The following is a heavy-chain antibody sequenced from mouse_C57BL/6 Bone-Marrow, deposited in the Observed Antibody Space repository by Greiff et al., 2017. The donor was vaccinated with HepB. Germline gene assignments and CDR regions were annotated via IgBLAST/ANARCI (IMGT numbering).Heavy chain of an antibody. CDR3: ARSVITTVVATEGFAY. CDR2: IFPGSGST. D-gene: IGHD1-1*01. V-gene: IGHV1-75*01. Sequence: QVQLQQSGPELVKPGASVKISCKASGYTFTDYYINWVKQRPGQGLEWIGWIFPGSGSTYYNEKFKGKATLTVDKSSSTAYMLLSSLTSEDSAVYFCARSVITTVVATEGFAYWGQGTLVTVSA. CDR1: GYTFTDYY. J-gene: IGHJ3*01.